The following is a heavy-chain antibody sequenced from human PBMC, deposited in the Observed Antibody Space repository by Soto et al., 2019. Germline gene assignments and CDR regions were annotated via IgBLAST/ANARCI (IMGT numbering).Heavy chain of an antibody. CDR1: GFTFNSYT. CDR2: ISGSGGST. Sequence: HPGGSLRLSCAASGFTFNSYTMSWVRQAPGKGLEWVSGISGSGGSTYYADSVKGRFTISRDNSKNTLYLQMNSLRAEDTAVYYCAKVWGGIGWYFDYWGQGTLVTVSS. J-gene: IGHJ4*02. V-gene: IGHV3-23*01. D-gene: IGHD6-19*01. CDR3: AKVWGGIGWYFDY.